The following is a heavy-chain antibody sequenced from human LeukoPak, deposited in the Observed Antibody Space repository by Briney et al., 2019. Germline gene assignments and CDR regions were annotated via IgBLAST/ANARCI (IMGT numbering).Heavy chain of an antibody. J-gene: IGHJ5*02. CDR2: ISYNGNT. CDR3: ARKRGLFAVYFDP. D-gene: IGHD1-1*01. CDR1: GGFISSSSYY. Sequence: PSETLSLTCTVSGGFISSSSYYWGWIRQPPGKGLEWIGAISYNGNTYYSPSLRSRVTISVDTSKNQFSLRLTSVTAADTAVYYCARKRGLFAVYFDPWGQGTLATVSS. V-gene: IGHV4-39*01.